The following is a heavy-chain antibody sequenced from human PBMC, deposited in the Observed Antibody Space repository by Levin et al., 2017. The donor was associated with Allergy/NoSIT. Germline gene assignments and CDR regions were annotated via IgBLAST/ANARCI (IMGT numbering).Heavy chain of an antibody. CDR1: GFSISSYW. D-gene: IGHD3-10*01. Sequence: QHGESLKISCAGSGFSISSYWFHWVRQVPGKGPVWVARIGTDGSDTSYADSVKGRFTVSRDNAKNTLYLHMNSLRGEDTAVYSCARDPVNYGRIGYYFDYWGQGVLVTVSS. CDR2: IGTDGSDT. CDR3: ARDPVNYGRIGYYFDY. J-gene: IGHJ4*02. V-gene: IGHV3-74*01.